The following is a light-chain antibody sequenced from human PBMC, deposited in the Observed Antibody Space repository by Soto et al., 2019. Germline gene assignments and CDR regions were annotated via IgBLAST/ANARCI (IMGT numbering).Light chain of an antibody. CDR3: QQYDTSLRYT. CDR2: DGY. Sequence: DIQMTQSPSTLSASVGDRVTITCRASQTINNKLAWYQKKPGKAPKLLIYDGYTMESGVPSRFSGGGSGTEFTITNGRLQADVLANYCCQQYDTSLRYTFGRGTKLDIK. J-gene: IGKJ2*01. CDR1: QTINNK. V-gene: IGKV1-5*01.